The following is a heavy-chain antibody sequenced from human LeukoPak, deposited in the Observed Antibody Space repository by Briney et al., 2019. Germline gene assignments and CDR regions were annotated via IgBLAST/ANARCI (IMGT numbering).Heavy chain of an antibody. Sequence: SETLSPTCTVSGGSVSSGSYYWSWIRQPPGKGLEWIGYIYYSGSTNYNPSLKSRVTISVDTSENQFSLKLSSVTAADTAVYYCARVSVYGDLDYWGQGTLVTVSS. D-gene: IGHD4-17*01. CDR3: ARVSVYGDLDY. CDR2: IYYSGST. J-gene: IGHJ4*02. CDR1: GGSVSSGSYY. V-gene: IGHV4-61*01.